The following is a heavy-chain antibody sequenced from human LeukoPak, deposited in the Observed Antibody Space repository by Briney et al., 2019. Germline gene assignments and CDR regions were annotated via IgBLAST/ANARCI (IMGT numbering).Heavy chain of an antibody. J-gene: IGHJ6*02. CDR2: INPNSGGT. CDR3: ARDRYSGYDYYYYYGMDV. D-gene: IGHD5-12*01. V-gene: IGHV1-2*04. Sequence: ASVKVSCKASGGTFSSYAISWVRQAPGQGLEWMGWINPNSGGTNYAQKFQGWVTMTRDTSISTAYMELSRLRSDDTAVYYCARDRYSGYDYYYYYGMDVWGQGTTVTVSS. CDR1: GGTFSSYA.